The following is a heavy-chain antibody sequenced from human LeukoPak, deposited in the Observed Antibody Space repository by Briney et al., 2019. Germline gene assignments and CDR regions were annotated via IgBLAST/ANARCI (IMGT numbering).Heavy chain of an antibody. J-gene: IGHJ3*02. CDR2: IYYSGST. D-gene: IGHD1-26*01. Sequence: SETLSLTCTVSGGSISSYYWSWIRQPPGKGLGWIGYIYYSGSTNYNPSLKSRVTISVDTSKNQFSLKLSSVTAADTAVYYCARHLFPGATRAFDIWGQGTMVTVSS. CDR1: GGSISSYY. V-gene: IGHV4-59*08. CDR3: ARHLFPGATRAFDI.